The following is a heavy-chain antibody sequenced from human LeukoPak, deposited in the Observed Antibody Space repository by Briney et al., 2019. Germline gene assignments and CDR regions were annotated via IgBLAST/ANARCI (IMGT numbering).Heavy chain of an antibody. D-gene: IGHD2-2*01. Sequence: GGSLRLSRAASGFTFSSYAMSWVRPAPGQGLEWVSAISGSGGSTYYADSVKGRFTISRDNSKNTLYLQMNSLRAEDTAVYYCAKGHCSSTSCARFDPWGQGTLATV. CDR2: ISGSGGST. V-gene: IGHV3-23*01. CDR1: GFTFSSYA. J-gene: IGHJ5*02. CDR3: AKGHCSSTSCARFDP.